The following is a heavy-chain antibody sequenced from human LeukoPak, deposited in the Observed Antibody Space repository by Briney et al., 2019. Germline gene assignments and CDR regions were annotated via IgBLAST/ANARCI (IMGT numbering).Heavy chain of an antibody. CDR2: ISAYNGNT. V-gene: IGHV1-18*01. Sequence: ASVKVYCKASGYTFTSYGISWVRQAPGQGLEWMGWISAYNGNTNYAQKLQGRVTMTTDTSTSTAYMELRSLRSDDTAVYYCASNHDSSGYTPENDAFDIWGQGTMVTVSS. D-gene: IGHD3-22*01. CDR3: ASNHDSSGYTPENDAFDI. J-gene: IGHJ3*02. CDR1: GYTFTSYG.